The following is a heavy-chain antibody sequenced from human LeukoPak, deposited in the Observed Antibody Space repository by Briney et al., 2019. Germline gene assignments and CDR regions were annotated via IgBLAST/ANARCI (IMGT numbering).Heavy chain of an antibody. CDR1: GGSFSGYY. J-gene: IGHJ5*02. Sequence: PSETLSLTCAVYGGSFSGYYWSWIRQPPGKGLEWIGEINHSGSTNYNPSLKSRVTISVDTSKNQFSLKLSSVTAADTAVYYCARLLRPPLSRNDPWGQGTLVTVSS. V-gene: IGHV4-34*01. CDR2: INHSGST. CDR3: ARLLRPPLSRNDP.